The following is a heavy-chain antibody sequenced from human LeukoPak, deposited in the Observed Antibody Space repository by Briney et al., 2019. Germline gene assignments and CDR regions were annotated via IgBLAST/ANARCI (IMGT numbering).Heavy chain of an antibody. Sequence: SETLSLTCAVYGGSFGGYYWSWIRHPPWKGLEWIGEINHSGSTNYNPSLKSRVTISVDTSKNQFSLKLSSVTAADTAVYYCARGPFGGRKYNWFDPWGQGTLVTVSS. V-gene: IGHV4-34*01. D-gene: IGHD1-14*01. CDR3: ARGPFGGRKYNWFDP. CDR2: INHSGST. CDR1: GGSFGGYY. J-gene: IGHJ5*02.